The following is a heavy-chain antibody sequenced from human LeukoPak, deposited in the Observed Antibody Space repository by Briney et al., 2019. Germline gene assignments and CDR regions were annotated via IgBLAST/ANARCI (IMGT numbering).Heavy chain of an antibody. Sequence: GGSLRLSCAASGFTFSSYAMSWVRQAPGKGLEWVSAISGSGGSTYYADSVKGRFTISRDNSKNTLYLQMNSLRAEDTAVYYCAKLPSGSSGSPLDYWGQGTLVTVSS. D-gene: IGHD6-19*01. CDR3: AKLPSGSSGSPLDY. CDR1: GFTFSSYA. V-gene: IGHV3-23*01. CDR2: ISGSGGST. J-gene: IGHJ4*02.